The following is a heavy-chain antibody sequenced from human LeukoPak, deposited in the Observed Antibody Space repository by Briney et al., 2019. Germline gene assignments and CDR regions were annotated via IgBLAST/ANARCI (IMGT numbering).Heavy chain of an antibody. CDR2: ISGSGGST. Sequence: GGSLRLSCVASGFTFSTYGMSWVRQAPGKGLEWVSAISGSGGSTYYADSVKGRLTISRDNSKNTLYLQMNSLRAEDTAVYYCAKGPKYQQQLVPYDYWGQGTLVTVSS. CDR1: GFTFSTYG. D-gene: IGHD6-13*01. J-gene: IGHJ4*02. V-gene: IGHV3-23*01. CDR3: AKGPKYQQQLVPYDY.